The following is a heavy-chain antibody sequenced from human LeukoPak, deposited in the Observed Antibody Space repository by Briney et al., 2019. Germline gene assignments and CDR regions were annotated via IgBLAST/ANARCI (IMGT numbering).Heavy chain of an antibody. D-gene: IGHD6-19*01. J-gene: IGHJ4*02. CDR1: GYTFTSYG. CDR3: ARGLQVYNSGWYRIFDY. CDR2: ISAYNGNT. V-gene: IGHV1-18*01. Sequence: ASVKVSCKASGYTFTSYGISWVRQAPGQGLEWMGWISAYNGNTNYAQKLQGRVTMTTDTSTSTAYMELRSLRSDGTAVYYCARGLQVYNSGWYRIFDYWGQGTLVTVSS.